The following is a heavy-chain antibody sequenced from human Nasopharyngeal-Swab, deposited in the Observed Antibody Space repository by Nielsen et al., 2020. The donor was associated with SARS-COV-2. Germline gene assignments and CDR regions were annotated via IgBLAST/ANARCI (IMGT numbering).Heavy chain of an antibody. J-gene: IGHJ4*02. Sequence: GEPLKISCAASGFTFSSYGMHWVRQAPGKGLEWVAVISYDGSNKYYADSVKGRFTISRDNSKNTLYLQMNSLRAEDTAVYYCALAVYDYIDYWGQGTLVTVSS. CDR1: GFTFSSYG. CDR2: ISYDGSNK. CDR3: ALAVYDYIDY. D-gene: IGHD5/OR15-5a*01. V-gene: IGHV3-30*03.